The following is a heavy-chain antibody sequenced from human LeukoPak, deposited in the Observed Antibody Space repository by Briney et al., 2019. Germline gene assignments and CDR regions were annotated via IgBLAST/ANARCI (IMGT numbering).Heavy chain of an antibody. CDR3: ATRIVAGSDY. J-gene: IGHJ4*02. Sequence: AGSLRLSCAASGFTFSSYSMNWVRQAPGKGLEWVSYISLSSSTIYYADSVKGRFTISRDNAKNSLYLQMNSLRDEDTAVYYCATRIVAGSDYWGQGTLVTVSS. V-gene: IGHV3-48*02. CDR2: ISLSSSTI. CDR1: GFTFSSYS. D-gene: IGHD6-19*01.